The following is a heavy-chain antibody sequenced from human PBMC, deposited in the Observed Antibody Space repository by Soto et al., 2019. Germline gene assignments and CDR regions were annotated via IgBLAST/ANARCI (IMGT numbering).Heavy chain of an antibody. V-gene: IGHV1-3*01. CDR2: INAGNGNT. CDR1: GYTFTSYA. D-gene: IGHD3-9*01. J-gene: IGHJ6*03. CDR3: ARDANYDILTGYYDYYYYYMDV. Sequence: ASVKVSCKASGYTFTSYAMHWVRQAPGQRLEWMGWINAGNGNTKYSQKFQGRVTITRDTSASTAYMELSSLRSEDTAVYYCARDANYDILTGYYDYYYYYMDVWGKGTTVTVSS.